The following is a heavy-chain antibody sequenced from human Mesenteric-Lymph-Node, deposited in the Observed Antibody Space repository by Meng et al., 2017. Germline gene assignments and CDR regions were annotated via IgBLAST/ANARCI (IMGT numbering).Heavy chain of an antibody. V-gene: IGHV3-74*01. Sequence: GESLKISCAASGFTFSNHWMHWVRQAPGQGLVWVSRINTDGRSIGYADSVKGRFTISRDNAKNTLYLHMNSLRAEDTAVYYCARGDGGGGSSADYWGRGTLVTVSS. CDR3: ARGDGGGGSSADY. J-gene: IGHJ4*02. D-gene: IGHD6-19*01. CDR2: INTDGRSI. CDR1: GFTFSNHW.